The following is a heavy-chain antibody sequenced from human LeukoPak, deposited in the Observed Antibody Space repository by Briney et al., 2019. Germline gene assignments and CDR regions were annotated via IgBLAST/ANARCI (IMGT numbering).Heavy chain of an antibody. V-gene: IGHV1-2*04. J-gene: IGHJ4*02. CDR3: ARDGFGYCSGGSCYYFDY. D-gene: IGHD2-15*01. CDR2: INPNSGGT. Sequence: GASVKVSCKASGYTFTGYYMHWVRQAPGQGLEWMGWINPNSGGTNYAQKFQGWVTMTRDTSISTAYMELSSLRSEDTAVYYCARDGFGYCSGGSCYYFDYWGQGTLVTVSS. CDR1: GYTFTGYY.